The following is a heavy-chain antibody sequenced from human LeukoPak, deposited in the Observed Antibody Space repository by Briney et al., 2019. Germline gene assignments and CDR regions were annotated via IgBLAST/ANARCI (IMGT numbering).Heavy chain of an antibody. CDR3: VRDSDYGDYVWGDY. D-gene: IGHD4-17*01. CDR1: GFTFSSYE. J-gene: IGHJ4*02. CDR2: ISSSGSTI. V-gene: IGHV3-48*03. Sequence: GGSLRLSCAASGFTFSSYEMNRVRQAPGKGLEWVSYISSSGSTIYYADSVKGRFTISRDNAKNSLFLQMNSLRAEDTALYYCVRDSDYGDYVWGDYWGQGNLVTVSS.